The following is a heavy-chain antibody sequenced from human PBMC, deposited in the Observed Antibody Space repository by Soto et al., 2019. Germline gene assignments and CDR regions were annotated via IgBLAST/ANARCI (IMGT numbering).Heavy chain of an antibody. Sequence: GESLKISCTASVYNFDTYWIGWVRQMPGKGLEWMGIIYPGDFDTRYSQSFQGHFAMSVDKSINTAYLQWNSLETSDTAMFYCARLLGYSFGHQEFFDYWGQGTPVTVSS. J-gene: IGHJ4*02. D-gene: IGHD5-18*01. CDR2: IYPGDFDT. CDR3: ARLLGYSFGHQEFFDY. V-gene: IGHV5-51*01. CDR1: VYNFDTYW.